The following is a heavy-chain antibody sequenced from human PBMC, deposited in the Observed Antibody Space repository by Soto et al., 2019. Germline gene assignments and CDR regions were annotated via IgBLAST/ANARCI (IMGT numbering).Heavy chain of an antibody. CDR2: IYHSGST. CDR3: ARDRVLGYGSWSYWFDP. V-gene: IGHV4-30-2*01. Sequence: SETLSLTCAVSGGSISSGGYSWSWIRQPPGKGLEWIGYIYHSGSTYYNPSLKSRVTISVDRSKNQFSLKLSSVTAADTAVYYCARDRVLGYGSWSYWFDPWGQGTLVTVSS. J-gene: IGHJ5*02. D-gene: IGHD3-10*01. CDR1: GGSISSGGYS.